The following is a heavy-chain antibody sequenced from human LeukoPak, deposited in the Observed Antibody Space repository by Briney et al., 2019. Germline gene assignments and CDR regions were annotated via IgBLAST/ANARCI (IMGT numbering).Heavy chain of an antibody. CDR3: ARDADQGYYFDY. V-gene: IGHV3-66*01. Sequence: PGGSLRLSCAASGFTVSSNYMSWVRQAPGKGLEWVSVIYSGGSTYYADSVKGRLTISRDNSKNTLYLQMNSLRAEDTAVYYCARDADQGYYFDYWGQGTLVTVSS. J-gene: IGHJ4*02. CDR1: GFTVSSNY. CDR2: IYSGGST.